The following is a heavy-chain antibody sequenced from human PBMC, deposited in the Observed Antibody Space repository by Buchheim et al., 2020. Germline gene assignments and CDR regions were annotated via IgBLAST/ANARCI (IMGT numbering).Heavy chain of an antibody. Sequence: HVQLVESGGGLVKPGGSLRLSCVASGFTFTDYYMTWIRQAPGKGLAWVSYISSRSTSTNYADSVKGRFTISRDNPKNSLYLQMNSLRAEDTAVYYCARVPIITPDSMDVWGQGT. J-gene: IGHJ6*02. CDR3: ARVPIITPDSMDV. CDR1: GFTFTDYY. CDR2: ISSRSTST. D-gene: IGHD1-14*01. V-gene: IGHV3-11*06.